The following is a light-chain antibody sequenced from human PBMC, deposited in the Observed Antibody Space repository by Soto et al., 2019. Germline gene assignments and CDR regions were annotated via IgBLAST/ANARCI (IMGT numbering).Light chain of an antibody. CDR3: QQYNRFST. J-gene: IGKJ4*01. CDR1: QSISSW. V-gene: IGKV1-5*03. CDR2: KAS. Sequence: DIQMTQSPSTLSASVGDRVTITCRASQSISSWLAWYQQKPGKAPKLLIYKASSLESGVPSRFSGSGSGTEFTLTISSLQPDDFATYYCQQYNRFSTFGGGTKVDIK.